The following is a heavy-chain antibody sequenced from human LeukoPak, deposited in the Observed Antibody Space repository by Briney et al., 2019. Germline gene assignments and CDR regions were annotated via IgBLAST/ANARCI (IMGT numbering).Heavy chain of an antibody. V-gene: IGHV3-30*01. J-gene: IGHJ4*02. Sequence: GGSLRLSCAASGFTFSSYAMHWVRQAPGKGLEWVAVISYDGSNKYYADSVKGRFTISRDNSKNTLYLQMNSLRAEDTAVYYCARGPSSSSLFDYWGQGTLVTVSS. CDR2: ISYDGSNK. CDR1: GFTFSSYA. D-gene: IGHD6-6*01. CDR3: ARGPSSSSLFDY.